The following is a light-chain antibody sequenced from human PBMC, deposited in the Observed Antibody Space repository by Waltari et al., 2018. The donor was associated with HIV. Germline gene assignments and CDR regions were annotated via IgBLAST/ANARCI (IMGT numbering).Light chain of an antibody. Sequence: QMTQAPSTLSASIGDRVTITCRVTQSISNYLAWYQQNPGKVPKLLIYRASSLESGVPSRFSGSGSGTEFTLTISSLQPDDFATYYCQQYKINWMFGQGTKVEIK. J-gene: IGKJ1*01. CDR1: QSISNY. V-gene: IGKV1-5*03. CDR3: QQYKINWM. CDR2: RAS.